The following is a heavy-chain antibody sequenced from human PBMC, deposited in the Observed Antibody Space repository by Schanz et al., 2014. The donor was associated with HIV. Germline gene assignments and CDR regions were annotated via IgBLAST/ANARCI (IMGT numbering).Heavy chain of an antibody. CDR2: IWDDGTYN. D-gene: IGHD7-27*01. Sequence: QVQLVESGGGVVQPGRSLRLSCAASGFTFSSYGMHWVRQAPGKGLEWVAVIWDDGTYNVYTDSVKGRFTVSRDNSKNTLFLSMNNLRADDTAVYYCARDLRMGKYFDYWGQGVLVTVSS. CDR1: GFTFSSYG. V-gene: IGHV3-33*01. J-gene: IGHJ4*02. CDR3: ARDLRMGKYFDY.